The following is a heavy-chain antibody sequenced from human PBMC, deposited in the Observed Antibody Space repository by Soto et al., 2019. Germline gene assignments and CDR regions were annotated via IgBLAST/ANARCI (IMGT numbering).Heavy chain of an antibody. Sequence: GSLRLSCTASGFTFGDYAMSWVRQAPGKGLEWVGFIRSKAYGGTTEYAASVKGRFTISRDDSKSIAYLQMNSLKTEDTAVYYCTRPRKSSGWGSFDYWGQGTLVTVSS. CDR3: TRPRKSSGWGSFDY. CDR2: IRSKAYGGTT. D-gene: IGHD6-19*01. CDR1: GFTFGDYA. J-gene: IGHJ4*02. V-gene: IGHV3-49*04.